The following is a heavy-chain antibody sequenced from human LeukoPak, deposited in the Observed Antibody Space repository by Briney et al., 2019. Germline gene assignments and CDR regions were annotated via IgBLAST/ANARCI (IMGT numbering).Heavy chain of an antibody. Sequence: PSETLSLTYTVSGGSISSGSYYWSWIRQPAGKGLEWIGRIYTSGSTNYNPSLKSRVTISVDTSKNQFSLKLSSVTAADTAVYYCARSITMIVGGDAFDIWGQGTMVTVSS. V-gene: IGHV4-61*02. J-gene: IGHJ3*02. CDR2: IYTSGST. D-gene: IGHD3-22*01. CDR3: ARSITMIVGGDAFDI. CDR1: GGSISSGSYY.